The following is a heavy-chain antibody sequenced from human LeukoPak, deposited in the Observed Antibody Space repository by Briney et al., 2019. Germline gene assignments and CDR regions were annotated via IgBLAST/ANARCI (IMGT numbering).Heavy chain of an antibody. CDR1: GFTFSSYE. J-gene: IGHJ4*02. V-gene: IGHV3-74*03. Sequence: PGGSLRLSCAASGFTFSSYEMNWVRQAPGKGLVWVSRISGDGTIKTYADFVRGRFIVSRDNTKNILYLQMNSLKVEDTATYFCSRSQFDYWGQGVLVTVSS. CDR2: ISGDGTIK. CDR3: SRSQFDY.